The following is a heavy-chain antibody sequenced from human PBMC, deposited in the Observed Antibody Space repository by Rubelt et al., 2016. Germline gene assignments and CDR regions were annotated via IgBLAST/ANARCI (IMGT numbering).Heavy chain of an antibody. CDR3: ARQGGWELPGVRDY. CDR2: IYYSGST. CDR1: GGSISSSNYY. D-gene: IGHD1-26*01. V-gene: IGHV4-39*01. Sequence: QLQLQESGPGLVKPSETLSLTCIVSGGSISSSNYYWGWIRQPPGKGLEWIGNIYYSGSTYYNPSLKRQVTISVDTSKTQFSRKMNSVTAADTAVYYWARQGGWELPGVRDYWGQGSLVTVSS. J-gene: IGHJ4*02.